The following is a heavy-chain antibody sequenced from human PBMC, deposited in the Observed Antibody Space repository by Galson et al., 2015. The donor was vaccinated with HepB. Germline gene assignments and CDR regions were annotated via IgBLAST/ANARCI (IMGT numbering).Heavy chain of an antibody. J-gene: IGHJ4*02. V-gene: IGHV3-9*01. Sequence: SLRLSCAASGFTFDDYAMHWVRHAPGKGLEWVSGVDWNGESIGYADSVKGRFTISRDNAKSSLYLQMNSLRPEDTALYYCAKTTHNRTSGWYYYFDFWGQGALVTVSS. CDR1: GFTFDDYA. CDR2: VDWNGESI. D-gene: IGHD6-13*01. CDR3: AKTTHNRTSGWYYYFDF.